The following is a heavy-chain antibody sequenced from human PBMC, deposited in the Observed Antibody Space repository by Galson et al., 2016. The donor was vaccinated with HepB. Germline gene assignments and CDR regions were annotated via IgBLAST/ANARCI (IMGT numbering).Heavy chain of an antibody. CDR3: AKDSSGLRGSDYVGDRVPFES. V-gene: IGHV3-23*01. D-gene: IGHD1-26*01. J-gene: IGHJ4*02. CDR1: GFTFASYA. Sequence: SLRLSCAASGFTFASYAMNWVRQTPGTGLEWVSAISGRGGSPYYADSVKGRFTISRDNSKNTLYLQMSSLRAEDTAVYYCAKDSSGLRGSDYVGDRVPFESWGQGTLVTVSS. CDR2: ISGRGGSP.